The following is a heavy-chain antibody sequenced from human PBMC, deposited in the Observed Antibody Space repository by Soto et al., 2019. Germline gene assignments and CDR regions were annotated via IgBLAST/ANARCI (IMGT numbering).Heavy chain of an antibody. CDR2: IYYSGST. V-gene: IGHV4-31*03. Sequence: SETLSLTCTVSGGSISSGGYYWSWIRQHPGKGLEWIGYIYYSGSTYYNPSLKSRVTISVDTSKNQFPLKLSSVTAADTAVYYCARERPKWGMPGMDVWGQGTTVTVSS. J-gene: IGHJ6*02. CDR1: GGSISSGGYY. D-gene: IGHD2-8*01. CDR3: ARERPKWGMPGMDV.